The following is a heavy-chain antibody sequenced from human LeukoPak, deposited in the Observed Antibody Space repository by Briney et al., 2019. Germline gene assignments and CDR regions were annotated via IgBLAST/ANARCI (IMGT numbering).Heavy chain of an antibody. CDR2: ISLEGRNK. D-gene: IGHD1-14*01. CDR3: AKDPGGYYFDN. J-gene: IGHJ4*02. V-gene: IGHV3-30*18. CDR1: GFTFSSFA. Sequence: SGGSLRLSCAASGFTFSSFAMHWVRQAPGKGLEWVAVISLEGRNKYYADSLKGRFTISRDNSKNTLYLQMNSLRGEDTAVYYCAKDPGGYYFDNWGQGTVVTVS.